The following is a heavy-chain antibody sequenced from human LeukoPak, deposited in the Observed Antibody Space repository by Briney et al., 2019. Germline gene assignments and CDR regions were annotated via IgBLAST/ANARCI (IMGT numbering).Heavy chain of an antibody. D-gene: IGHD6-6*01. J-gene: IGHJ4*02. Sequence: SETLSLTCTVSGGSISSSSYYWGWIRQPPGKGLEWIGSIYYSGSTYYNPSLKSRDTISVDTSKNQFSLKLSSVTAADTAVYYCARHASIAARYFDYWGQGTLVTVSS. CDR1: GGSISSSSYY. V-gene: IGHV4-39*01. CDR3: ARHASIAARYFDY. CDR2: IYYSGST.